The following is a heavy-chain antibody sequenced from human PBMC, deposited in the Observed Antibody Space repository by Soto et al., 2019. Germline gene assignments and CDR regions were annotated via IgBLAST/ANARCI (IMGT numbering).Heavy chain of an antibody. D-gene: IGHD5-12*01. Sequence: GGSLRLSCAASGFTFSSYSMNWVRQAPGKGLEWVSYISSSSSTIYYADSVKGRFTISRDNAKNSLYLQMNSLRAEDTAVYYCARGSPRSGYSGYDSRVIDYWGQGTLVTVSS. CDR3: ARGSPRSGYSGYDSRVIDY. CDR1: GFTFSSYS. J-gene: IGHJ4*02. V-gene: IGHV3-48*01. CDR2: ISSSSSTI.